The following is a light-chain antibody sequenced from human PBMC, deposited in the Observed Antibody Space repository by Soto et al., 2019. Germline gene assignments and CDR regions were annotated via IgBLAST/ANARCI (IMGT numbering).Light chain of an antibody. V-gene: IGLV2-14*01. Sequence: QSALTQPASGSGSPGQSITISCTGTSSDVGGYNYVSWYQQHPGKAPKLMIYDVSNRPSGVSNRFSGSKSGNTASLTISGLQAEEEADYYCSSYTSSSTLDVFGTGTKVTVL. CDR3: SSYTSSSTLDV. CDR2: DVS. CDR1: SSDVGGYNY. J-gene: IGLJ1*01.